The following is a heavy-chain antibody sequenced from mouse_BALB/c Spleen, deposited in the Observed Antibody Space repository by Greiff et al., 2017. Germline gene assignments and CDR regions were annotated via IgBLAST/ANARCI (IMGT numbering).Heavy chain of an antibody. Sequence: QVQLQQPGAELVRPGASVKLSCKASGYTFTSYWINWVKQRPGQGLEWIGNIYPSDSYTNYNQKFKDKATLTVDKSSSTAYMQLSSPTSEDSAVYYCTRPTIGHYFDYWGQGTTLTVSS. D-gene: IGHD2-14*01. CDR3: TRPTIGHYFDY. V-gene: IGHV1-69*02. CDR2: IYPSDSYT. CDR1: GYTFTSYW. J-gene: IGHJ2*01.